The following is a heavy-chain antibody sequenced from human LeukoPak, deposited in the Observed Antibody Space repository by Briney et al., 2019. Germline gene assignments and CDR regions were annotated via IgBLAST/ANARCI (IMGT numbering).Heavy chain of an antibody. CDR1: GFTFSTFA. CDR3: ATYRQVLLPFES. D-gene: IGHD2-8*02. Sequence: PGGSLRLSCAASGFTFSTFAMIWVRQPPGKWLEWVSSIFPSGGEIHYADSVRGRFTTSRDNSKSTLSLQMNSLRAEDTAIYYCATYRQVLLPFESWGQGTLVTVSS. J-gene: IGHJ4*02. V-gene: IGHV3-23*01. CDR2: IFPSGGEI.